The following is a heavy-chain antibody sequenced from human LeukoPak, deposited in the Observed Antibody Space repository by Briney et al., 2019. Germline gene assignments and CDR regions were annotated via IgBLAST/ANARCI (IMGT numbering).Heavy chain of an antibody. CDR1: GGSFSGYY. V-gene: IGHV4-34*01. CDR3: AXXXYYDFWXGXYRRNYYYMDV. D-gene: IGHD3-3*01. J-gene: IGHJ6*03. Sequence: PSETLSLTCAVYGGSFSGYYWSWIRQPPGKWLEWIGEINHSGSTNYNPSLKSRVTISVDTSKNQFSLKLSSVTAADTAVYYCAXXXYYDFWXGXYRRNYYYMDVWGKGTTVTVSS. CDR2: INHSGST.